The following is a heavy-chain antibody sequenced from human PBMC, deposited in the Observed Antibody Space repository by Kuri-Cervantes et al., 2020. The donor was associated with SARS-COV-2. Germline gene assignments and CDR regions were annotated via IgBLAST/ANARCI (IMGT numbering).Heavy chain of an antibody. CDR1: RFTFNTYR. J-gene: IGHJ4*02. V-gene: IGHV3-7*01. CDR2: IKEDASRI. D-gene: IGHD3-16*01. Sequence: GESLKISCAASRFTFNTYRMNWVRQAPGKGLEWVASIKEDASRIEYVDSVKGRFTISRDNAKNTLYLQMNSLRAEDTAVYYCARDWGIDYWGQGTLVTVSS. CDR3: ARDWGIDY.